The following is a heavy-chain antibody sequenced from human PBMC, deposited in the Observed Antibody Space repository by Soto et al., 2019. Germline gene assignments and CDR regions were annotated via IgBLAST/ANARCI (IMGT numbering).Heavy chain of an antibody. CDR2: INHSGST. V-gene: IGHV4-34*01. Sequence: SETLSLTCAVYGGSFSGYYRSWIRQPPGKGLEWIGEINHSGSTNYNPSLKSRVTISVDTSKNQFSLKLSSVTAADTAVYYCARARTYYYDSSGYPYYYYGMDVWGQGTTVTVSS. CDR1: GGSFSGYY. J-gene: IGHJ6*02. D-gene: IGHD3-22*01. CDR3: ARARTYYYDSSGYPYYYYGMDV.